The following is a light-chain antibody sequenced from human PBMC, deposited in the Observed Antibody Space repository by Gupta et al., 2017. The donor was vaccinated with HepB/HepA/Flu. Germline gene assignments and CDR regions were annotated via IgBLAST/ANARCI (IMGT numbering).Light chain of an antibody. CDR2: DVS. V-gene: IGLV2-14*01. CDR1: SSDVGGYNY. Sequence: SVLTQPAYVSGSPGQSITLSCTGNSSDVGGYNYVSWYQQHPGKAPKLMIYDVSNRPSGVSNRFSGSKSGNTASLTISGLQAEDEADYYCSSYTSSSTPYVFGTGTKVTVL. CDR3: SSYTSSSTPYV. J-gene: IGLJ1*01.